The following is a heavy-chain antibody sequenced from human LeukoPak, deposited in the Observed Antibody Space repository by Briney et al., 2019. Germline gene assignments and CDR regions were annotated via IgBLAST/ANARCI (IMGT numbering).Heavy chain of an antibody. CDR1: GGSFSGYY. D-gene: IGHD3-22*01. Sequence: SETLSLTCAVYGGSFSGYYWSWIRQPPGKGLEWIGEINHSGSTNYNPSLKSRVTISVDTSKNQFSLKLSSVTAADTAVYYCAGHRHGYLDVWGQGTTVTVSS. J-gene: IGHJ6*02. CDR2: INHSGST. CDR3: AGHRHGYLDV. V-gene: IGHV4-34*01.